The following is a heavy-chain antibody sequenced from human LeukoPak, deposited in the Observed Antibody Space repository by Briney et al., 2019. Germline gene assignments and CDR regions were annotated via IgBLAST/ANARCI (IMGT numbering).Heavy chain of an antibody. Sequence: ASVKVSCKASGYTFTSYDINWVRQATGQGLEWMGWMNPNSGNTGYAQKFQGRVTMTRNTSISTAYMELSSLRSEDTAVYYCASVGYSSSWYPYYYYMDVWGKGTAVTVSS. CDR1: GYTFTSYD. CDR3: ASVGYSSSWYPYYYYMDV. D-gene: IGHD6-13*01. V-gene: IGHV1-8*01. J-gene: IGHJ6*03. CDR2: MNPNSGNT.